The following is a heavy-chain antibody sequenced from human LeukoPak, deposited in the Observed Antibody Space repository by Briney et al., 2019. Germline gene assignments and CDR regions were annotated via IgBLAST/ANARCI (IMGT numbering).Heavy chain of an antibody. V-gene: IGHV3-7*01. CDR2: IKQDGSEK. Sequence: PGGSLRLSCAASGFTFSSYWMSWVRQAPGKGLEWVANIKQDGSEKYYVDSVKGRFTISRDNSKNTLYLQMNSLRAEGTAVYYCARDWRFLEWLFVFDYWGQGTLVTVSS. D-gene: IGHD3-3*01. J-gene: IGHJ4*02. CDR3: ARDWRFLEWLFVFDY. CDR1: GFTFSSYW.